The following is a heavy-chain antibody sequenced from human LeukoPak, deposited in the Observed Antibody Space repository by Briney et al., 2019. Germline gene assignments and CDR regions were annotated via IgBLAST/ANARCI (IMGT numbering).Heavy chain of an antibody. J-gene: IGHJ4*02. D-gene: IGHD5-24*01. V-gene: IGHV4-34*01. CDR3: ARAPKGRDGYKLRPQKDY. Sequence: SETLSLTCAVYGGSFSGYYWSWIRQPPGKGLEWIGEINHSGSTNYNPSLKSRVTISVDTSKNQFSLKLSSVTAADTAVYYCARAPKGRDGYKLRPQKDYWGQGTLVTVSS. CDR1: GGSFSGYY. CDR2: INHSGST.